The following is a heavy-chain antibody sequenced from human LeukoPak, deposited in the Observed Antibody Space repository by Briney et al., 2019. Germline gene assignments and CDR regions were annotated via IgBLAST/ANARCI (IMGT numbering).Heavy chain of an antibody. J-gene: IGHJ3*02. D-gene: IGHD3-16*01. Sequence: SETLSLTCTVSGGSISRYYWSWIRQPPGKGLEWIGYIYYSGSTNYNPSLKSRVIISVDTSKNQFSLKLSSVTAADTAVYYCARHGGIEAFDIWGQGTMVTVSS. CDR3: ARHGGIEAFDI. CDR1: GGSISRYY. V-gene: IGHV4-59*01. CDR2: IYYSGST.